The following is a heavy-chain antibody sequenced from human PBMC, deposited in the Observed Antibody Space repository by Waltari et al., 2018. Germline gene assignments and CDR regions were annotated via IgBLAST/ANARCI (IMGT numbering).Heavy chain of an antibody. D-gene: IGHD3-22*01. CDR1: GFTFRSYA. J-gene: IGHJ4*02. Sequence: EVQLLESGGGLVQPGGSLRLSCAASGFTFRSYAMSWFRLAPGKGLEWVSVIYSGGSTYYADSVKGRFTISRDNSKNTLYLQMNSLRAEDTAVYYCAKDQDYYDSSGPGVDYWGQGTLVTVSS. CDR3: AKDQDYYDSSGPGVDY. V-gene: IGHV3-23*03. CDR2: IYSGGST.